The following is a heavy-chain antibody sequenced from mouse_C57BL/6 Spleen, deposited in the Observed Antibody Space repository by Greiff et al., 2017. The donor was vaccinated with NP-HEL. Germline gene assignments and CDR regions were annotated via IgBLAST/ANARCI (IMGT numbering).Heavy chain of an antibody. CDR2: IYPGDGDT. D-gene: IGHD1-1*02. CDR3: AREGDYGLFAY. CDR1: GYAFSSSW. J-gene: IGHJ3*01. Sequence: QVQLQQSGPELVKPGASVKISCKASGYAFSSSWMNWVKQRPGKGLEWIGRIYPGDGDTNYNGKFKGKATLTADKSSSTAYMQLSSLTSEDSAVYFCAREGDYGLFAYWGQGTLVTVSA. V-gene: IGHV1-82*01.